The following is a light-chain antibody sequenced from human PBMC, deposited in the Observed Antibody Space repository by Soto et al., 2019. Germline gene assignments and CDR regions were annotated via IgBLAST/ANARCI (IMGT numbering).Light chain of an antibody. V-gene: IGKV3-15*01. J-gene: IGKJ1*01. CDR1: QSVTTN. CDR2: DTS. CDR3: QKFNNWPPT. Sequence: VVMTQSPAALSVSPGERVTLSCRASQSVTTNFAWYQQKPGQAPSLLIYDTSTRATGVPARFSGSGSGTEFTLTISSLQSEDFAFYFCQKFNNWPPTFGQGTKVDIK.